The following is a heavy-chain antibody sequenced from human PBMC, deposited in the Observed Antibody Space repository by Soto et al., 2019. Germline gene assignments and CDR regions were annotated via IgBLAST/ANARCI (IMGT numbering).Heavy chain of an antibody. D-gene: IGHD3-10*01. CDR2: ISSSSSYI. J-gene: IGHJ3*02. V-gene: IGHV3-21*01. CDR3: ARDKEVRGITLDRSAFDI. Sequence: GGSLRLSCAASGFTFSSYSMNWVRQAPGKGLEWVSSISSSSSYIYYADSVKGRFTISRDNAKNSLYLKMNSLRAEDTAVYYCARDKEVRGITLDRSAFDIWGQGTMVTVSS. CDR1: GFTFSSYS.